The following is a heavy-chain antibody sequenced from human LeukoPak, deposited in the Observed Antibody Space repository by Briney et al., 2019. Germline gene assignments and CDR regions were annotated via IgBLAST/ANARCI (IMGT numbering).Heavy chain of an antibody. Sequence: PSETLSLTCTVSGGSISSYYWSWIRQPPGKGLEWIGYIYYTGSANYNPSLKSRVTISVDTSKNQFSLKLSSVTAADTAVYYCATLTGYSSESWFDPWGQGILVTVSS. J-gene: IGHJ5*02. CDR2: IYYTGSA. CDR1: GGSISSYY. CDR3: ATLTGYSSESWFDP. V-gene: IGHV4-59*01. D-gene: IGHD3-9*01.